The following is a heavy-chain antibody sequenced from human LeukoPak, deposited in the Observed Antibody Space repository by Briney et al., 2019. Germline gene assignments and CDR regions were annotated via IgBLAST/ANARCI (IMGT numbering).Heavy chain of an antibody. CDR3: AKDLEGLPSANFDY. CDR2: MSYDGGNK. V-gene: IGHV3-30*18. D-gene: IGHD2-2*01. Sequence: GRSLRLSCAASGFTFSSYGMHWVRQAPGKGLEWVAVMSYDGGNKYYADSVKGRFTISRDNSKNTLYLQMNSLRAEDTAVYYCAKDLEGLPSANFDYWGQGTLVTVSS. J-gene: IGHJ4*02. CDR1: GFTFSSYG.